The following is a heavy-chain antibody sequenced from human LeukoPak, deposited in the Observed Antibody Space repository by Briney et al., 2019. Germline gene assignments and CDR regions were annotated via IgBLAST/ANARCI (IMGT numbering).Heavy chain of an antibody. J-gene: IGHJ4*02. CDR1: GFTVSSNY. V-gene: IGHV3-53*01. CDR2: IYSGGST. Sequence: SGGSLRLSCAASGFTVSSNYMSWVRQAPGKGLEWVSVIYSGGSTYYADSVKGRFTISRDNSKNTLYLQMNSLRAEDTAVYYCAKGSSVATAIPTYDYWGQGTLVTVSS. CDR3: AKGSSVATAIPTYDY. D-gene: IGHD2-21*02.